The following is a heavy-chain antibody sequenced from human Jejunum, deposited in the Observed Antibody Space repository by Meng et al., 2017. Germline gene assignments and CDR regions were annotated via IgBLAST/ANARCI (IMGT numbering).Heavy chain of an antibody. CDR1: GFTFSNYW. V-gene: IGHV3-7*01. D-gene: IGHD6-6*01. J-gene: IGHJ4*02. CDR2: IKQDGSQI. Sequence: GGSLRLSCAASGFTFSNYWMTWVRQAPGKGLEWLDNIKQDGSQIYYVDSVKGRFTISRDNAKNSLYLQMNSLRGEDTALYYCARIGYSSSSLDYWGQGTLVTVSS. CDR3: ARIGYSSSSLDY.